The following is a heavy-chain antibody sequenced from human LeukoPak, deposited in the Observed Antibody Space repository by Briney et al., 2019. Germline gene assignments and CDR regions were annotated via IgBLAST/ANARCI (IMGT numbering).Heavy chain of an antibody. CDR3: ARAWYYDSSGDAFDI. CDR1: GGSISSGGYY. V-gene: IGHV4-31*03. Sequence: NPSETLSPTCTVSGGSISSGGYYWSWIRQHPGKGLEWIGYIYYSGSTYYNPSLKSRVTISVDTSKNQFSLKLSSVTAADTAVYYCARAWYYDSSGDAFDIWGQGTMVTVSS. D-gene: IGHD3-22*01. CDR2: IYYSGST. J-gene: IGHJ3*02.